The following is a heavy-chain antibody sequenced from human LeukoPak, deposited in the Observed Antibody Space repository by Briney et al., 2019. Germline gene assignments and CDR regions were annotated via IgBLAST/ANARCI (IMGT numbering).Heavy chain of an antibody. J-gene: IGHJ4*02. CDR2: IYSTGDT. CDR3: ARGGRSSELV. CDR1: GFIVSSVY. D-gene: IGHD6-6*01. V-gene: IGHV3-53*01. Sequence: GGSLRLSCAASGFIVSSVYMSWVRQSPGKGLECVSIIYSTGDTHYADSVKGRFTISRDVSKNTVYLQMNSLRAEDTAVYYCARGGRSSELVWGQGTRVTVSS.